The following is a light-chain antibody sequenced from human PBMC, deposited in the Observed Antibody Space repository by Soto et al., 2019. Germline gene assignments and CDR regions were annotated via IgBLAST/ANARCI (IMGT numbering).Light chain of an antibody. J-gene: IGKJ2*01. Sequence: EIVLTQSPATLSLSPGERATLSCRASQSVNRYLVWYQQKPGQAPRLLISDTSNRATGIPARFSGSGSGTDFXXTISSLEXEDFAIYYCQQRAKWPDTFGQGTKVEIK. V-gene: IGKV3-11*01. CDR1: QSVNRY. CDR2: DTS. CDR3: QQRAKWPDT.